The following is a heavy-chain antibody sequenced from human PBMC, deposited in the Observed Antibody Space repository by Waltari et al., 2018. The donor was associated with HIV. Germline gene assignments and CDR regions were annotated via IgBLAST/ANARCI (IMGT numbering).Heavy chain of an antibody. J-gene: IGHJ4*02. V-gene: IGHV4-59*08. CDR3: ARLRGDRTAVIDY. CDR1: GDSMFNYY. CDR2: IYYTGKT. D-gene: IGHD2-21*02. Sequence: QVQLQESGPEMVKPSETLYLTCSVSGDSMFNYYWIWIRQPPGKGLESIGYIYYTGKTNFNPSLKSRIAISGDTSKNQFSLNLNSVTAADTAVYFCARLRGDRTAVIDYWGQGTLVTVSS.